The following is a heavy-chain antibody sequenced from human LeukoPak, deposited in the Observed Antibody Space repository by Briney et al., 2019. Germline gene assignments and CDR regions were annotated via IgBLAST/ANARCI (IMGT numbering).Heavy chain of an antibody. CDR2: IFHSAST. J-gene: IGHJ4*02. CDR3: VREEVTKFDY. D-gene: IGHD2-21*02. V-gene: IGHV4-4*02. Sequence: PSGTLSLTCAVSGGSISSSYWWSWVRQPPGKGLEGFGEIFHSASTNYNPSLKSRVTLAVAKSKNQLSLKLSSVPAADTAGYYCVREEVTKFDYWGQGTLVTVSS. CDR1: GGSISSSYW.